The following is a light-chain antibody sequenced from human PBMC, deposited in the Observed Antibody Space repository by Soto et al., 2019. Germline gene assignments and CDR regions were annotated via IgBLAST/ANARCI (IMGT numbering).Light chain of an antibody. CDR3: QQYGSSPNT. J-gene: IGKJ2*01. V-gene: IGKV3-20*01. CDR2: GAS. Sequence: EIVLTQSPVALSLSPGERTTLSCRASQRVGISFLAWYQQKPGQAPRLLIYGASIRAPGIPDRFSGSGSGTDFTLTISRLEPEAFAVYSCQQYGSSPNTFGQGTKLQI. CDR1: QRVGISF.